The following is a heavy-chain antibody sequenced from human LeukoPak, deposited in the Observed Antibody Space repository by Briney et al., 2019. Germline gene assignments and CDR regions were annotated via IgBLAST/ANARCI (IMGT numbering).Heavy chain of an antibody. V-gene: IGHV3-23*03. J-gene: IGHJ4*02. Sequence: QSGGSLRLSCEASGVTFNSYVMSWVRQAPGKGLEWVSVIYSGGSTYYADSVKGRFTISRDNSKNTLYLQMNSLRAEDTAVYYCAKDLQQWLASLFDYWGQGTLVAVSS. D-gene: IGHD6-19*01. CDR2: IYSGGST. CDR1: GVTFNSYV. CDR3: AKDLQQWLASLFDY.